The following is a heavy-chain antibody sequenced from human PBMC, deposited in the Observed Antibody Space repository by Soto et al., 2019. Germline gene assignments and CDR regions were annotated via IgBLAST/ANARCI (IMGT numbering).Heavy chain of an antibody. CDR2: ISPSSSYT. CDR3: SRDLLGSGRYSNPGY. Sequence: QVQLVESGGGLVKPGGSLRLSCAASGFTFSDYYMNWIRQAPGKGLEWVSYISPSSSYTNYAGSVKGRFTISRDNAKNSLYMQMNSLRAEDTAVYYCSRDLLGSGRYSNPGYWGQGTLVTVSS. V-gene: IGHV3-11*05. D-gene: IGHD3-10*01. J-gene: IGHJ4*02. CDR1: GFTFSDYY.